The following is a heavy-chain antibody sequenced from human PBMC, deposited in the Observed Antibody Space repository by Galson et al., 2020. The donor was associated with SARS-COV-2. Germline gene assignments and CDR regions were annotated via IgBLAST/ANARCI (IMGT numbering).Heavy chain of an antibody. CDR2: ISTSSSYT. CDR3: AGDEGIRGYEYGRLGYGLDV. V-gene: IGHV3-21*01. CDR1: GFPFSTYS. Sequence: NSGGSLRLSCAASGFPFSTYSMNWVRLAPGKGLEWVSTISTSSSYTYYVDSVKGRFSISRDNPRNSLYLQMNSLRAEDTAVYYCAGDEGIRGYEYGRLGYGLDVGGQGTTVTVSS. J-gene: IGHJ6*02. D-gene: IGHD5-18*01.